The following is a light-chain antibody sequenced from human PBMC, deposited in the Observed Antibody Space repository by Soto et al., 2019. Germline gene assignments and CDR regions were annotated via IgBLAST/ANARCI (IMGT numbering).Light chain of an antibody. CDR2: LNSDGSH. J-gene: IGLJ2*01. V-gene: IGLV4-69*01. Sequence: QLVLTQSPSASASLGASVKLTCTLSSGHSNYAIAWHQQQSEKGPRYLMKLNSDGSHSKGDGIPDRFSGPSSGAERYLTISSLQSEDGADYYCQTWGSGIVVFGGGTKLTV. CDR3: QTWGSGIVV. CDR1: SGHSNYA.